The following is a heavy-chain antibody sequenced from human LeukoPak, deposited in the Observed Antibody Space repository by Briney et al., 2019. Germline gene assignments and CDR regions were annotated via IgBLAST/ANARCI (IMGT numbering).Heavy chain of an antibody. D-gene: IGHD3-3*01. CDR3: AATYDFWSGYYGMDV. CDR1: GFTFTSSA. J-gene: IGHJ6*02. V-gene: IGHV1-58*02. Sequence: SVNVSCKASGFTFTSSAMQWVRQARGQRLDGIGWIFVGSGNTNYAQKFQERVTITRDMSTSTAYMELSSLRSEDTAVYYCAATYDFWSGYYGMDVWGHGTTVTVSS. CDR2: IFVGSGNT.